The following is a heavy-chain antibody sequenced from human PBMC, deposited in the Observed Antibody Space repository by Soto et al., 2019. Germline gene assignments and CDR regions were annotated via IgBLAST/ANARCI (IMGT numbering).Heavy chain of an antibody. CDR2: ISGSGFKK. J-gene: IGHJ5*02. Sequence: GGSLRLSCAASGFIFENFGMSWVRQAPGKGLEWISSISGSGFKKYYADSVRGRFTISRDNSKSTVYLELNNLSAEDTAVYHCAKNQGVELVPLATVDWFDPWGQGSVVTVSS. D-gene: IGHD1-26*01. V-gene: IGHV3-23*01. CDR3: AKNQGVELVPLATVDWFDP. CDR1: GFIFENFG.